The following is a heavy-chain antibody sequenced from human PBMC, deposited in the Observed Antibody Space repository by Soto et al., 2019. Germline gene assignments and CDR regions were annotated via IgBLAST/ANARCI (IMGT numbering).Heavy chain of an antibody. V-gene: IGHV5-10-1*01. J-gene: IGHJ6*02. CDR1: GYSFAGYW. D-gene: IGHD5-18*01. CDR2: IDPSDSQT. CDR3: ARLYTAMQEGMDV. Sequence: PGESLKISCKGSGYSFAGYWITWVRQKPGKGLEWMGRIDPSDSQTYYSPSFRGHVTISATKSITTVFLQWSSLRASDTAMYYCARLYTAMQEGMDVWGQGTTVTVSS.